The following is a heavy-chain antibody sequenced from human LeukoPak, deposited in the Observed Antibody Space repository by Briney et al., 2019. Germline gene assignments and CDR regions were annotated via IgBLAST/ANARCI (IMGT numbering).Heavy chain of an antibody. J-gene: IGHJ3*02. V-gene: IGHV1-18*01. CDR3: ARGDHSSSHDAFDI. Sequence: ASVKVSCKASGYTFTNYGISWVRQAPGQGLEWMGWISGFTGNKEYAQKIQDRVTMTTDTSTSTAYMELRSLGSDDTAMYYCARGDHSSSHDAFDIWGQGTKVTVSS. D-gene: IGHD6-13*01. CDR1: GYTFTNYG. CDR2: ISGFTGNK.